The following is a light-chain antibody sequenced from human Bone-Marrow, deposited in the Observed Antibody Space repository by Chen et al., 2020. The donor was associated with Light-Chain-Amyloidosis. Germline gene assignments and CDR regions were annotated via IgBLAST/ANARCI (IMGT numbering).Light chain of an antibody. CDR2: GSS. CDR1: QTISSNY. V-gene: IGKV3-20*01. J-gene: IGKJ4*01. CDR3: QQYGTSPLT. Sequence: ELVLTQSPGTLSLSPGEGANLSCRTSQTISSNYLTWYQQKFGQAPRHHSYGSSSRATGIPDRFTGCGSETDFTRTIDRLEPEDFAMYYCQQYGTSPLTIGGGTKVEIK.